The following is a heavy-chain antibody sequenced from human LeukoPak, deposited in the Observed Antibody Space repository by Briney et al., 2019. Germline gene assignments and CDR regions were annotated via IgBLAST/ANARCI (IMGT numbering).Heavy chain of an antibody. D-gene: IGHD1-26*01. J-gene: IGHJ4*02. CDR2: IYYSGST. CDR1: GGSISSYY. CDR3: ARDGSGSYYGGFDY. Sequence: SSETLSLTCTVSGGSISSYYWSWIRQPPGKGLEWIGYIYYSGSTNYNSSLKSRVTISVDTSKNQFSLKLSSVTAADTAVYYCARDGSGSYYGGFDYWGQGTLVTVSS. V-gene: IGHV4-59*12.